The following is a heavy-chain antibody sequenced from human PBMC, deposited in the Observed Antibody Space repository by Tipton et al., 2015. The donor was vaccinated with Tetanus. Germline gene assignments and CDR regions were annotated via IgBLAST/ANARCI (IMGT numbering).Heavy chain of an antibody. V-gene: IGHV4-34*01. Sequence: TLSLTCTVSGVSVRSYYWSWIRQSPDKGLEWLGDVIYDGNSYYNPSLNSRVKISLDTSMNQVSLTLTSVTAADTALYYCARGVPYSTTMGSDWFDPWGQGTLVTVSS. CDR3: ARGVPYSTTMGSDWFDP. J-gene: IGHJ5*02. CDR1: GVSVRSYY. D-gene: IGHD2-2*01. CDR2: VIYDGNS.